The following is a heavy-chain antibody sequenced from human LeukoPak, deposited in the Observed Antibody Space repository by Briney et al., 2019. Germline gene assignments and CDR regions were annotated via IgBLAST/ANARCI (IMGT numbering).Heavy chain of an antibody. V-gene: IGHV4-34*01. J-gene: IGHJ3*02. D-gene: IGHD3-22*01. CDR2: VNYGEST. CDR3: ARLTPMITVITYHAFDI. Sequence: SETLSLTCAVFGGSFSGYHWSWIRQPPGKGLEWIGGVNYGESTNYNPSLKSRVTISVDTSKNQFSLKLTSVTAADTTVYYCARLTPMITVITYHAFDIWGQGTMVTVSS. CDR1: GGSFSGYH.